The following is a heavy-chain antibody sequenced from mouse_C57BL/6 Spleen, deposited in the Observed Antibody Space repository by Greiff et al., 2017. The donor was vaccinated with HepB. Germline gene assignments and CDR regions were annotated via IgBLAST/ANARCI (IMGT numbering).Heavy chain of an antibody. Sequence: ESGPGLVKPSQSLSLTCSVTGYSITSGYYWNWIRQFPGNKLEWMGYISYDGSNNYNPSLKNRISITRDTSKNQFFLKLNSVTTEDTATYYCARGGYWFAYWGQETLVTVSA. CDR2: ISYDGSN. D-gene: IGHD3-1*01. CDR1: GYSITSGYY. J-gene: IGHJ3*01. CDR3: ARGGYWFAY. V-gene: IGHV3-6*01.